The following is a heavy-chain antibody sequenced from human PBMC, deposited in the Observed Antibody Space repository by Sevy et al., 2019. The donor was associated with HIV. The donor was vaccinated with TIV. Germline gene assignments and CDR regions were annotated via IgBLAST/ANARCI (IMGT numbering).Heavy chain of an antibody. CDR2: ISYDGSNK. CDR1: GFTFSSYG. CDR3: AEDLNGWGLVDYYYYYGMDV. V-gene: IGHV3-30*18. Sequence: GGSLRLSCAASGFTFSSYGMHWVRQAPGKGLEWVAVISYDGSNKYYADSVKGRFTISRDNSKNTLYLQKNSLRAEDKAVYYCAEDLNGWGLVDYYYYYGMDVWGQGTTVTVSS. D-gene: IGHD3-16*01. J-gene: IGHJ6*02.